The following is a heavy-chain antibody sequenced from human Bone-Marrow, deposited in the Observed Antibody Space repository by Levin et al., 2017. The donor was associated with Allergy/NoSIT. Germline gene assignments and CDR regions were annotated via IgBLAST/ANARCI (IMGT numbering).Heavy chain of an antibody. D-gene: IGHD6-13*01. CDR3: AKGLGGAAAAQGEYYFDY. J-gene: IGHJ4*02. Sequence: GESLKISCAASGFTFSSYGMHWVRQAPGKGLEWVAVISYDGSNKYYADSVKGRFTISRDNSKNTLYLQMNSLRAEDTAVYYCAKGLGGAAAAQGEYYFDYWGQGTLVTVSS. V-gene: IGHV3-30*18. CDR1: GFTFSSYG. CDR2: ISYDGSNK.